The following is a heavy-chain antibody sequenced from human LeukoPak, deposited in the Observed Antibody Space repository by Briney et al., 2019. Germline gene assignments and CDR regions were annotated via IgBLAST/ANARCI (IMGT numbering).Heavy chain of an antibody. CDR3: ARERGRGYSGYDRRNYYDSSGYYGFDY. Sequence: SETLSLTCAVYGGSFSGYYWSWIRQPPGKGLEWIGEINHSGSTNYNPSLKSRVTISVDTSENQFSLKLSSVTAADTAVYYCARERGRGYSGYDRRNYYDSSGYYGFDYWGQGTLVTVSS. D-gene: IGHD3-22*01. CDR1: GGSFSGYY. CDR2: INHSGST. J-gene: IGHJ4*02. V-gene: IGHV4-34*01.